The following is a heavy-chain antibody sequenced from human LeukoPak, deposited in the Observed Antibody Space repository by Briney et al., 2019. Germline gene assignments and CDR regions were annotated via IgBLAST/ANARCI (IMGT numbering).Heavy chain of an antibody. CDR3: ARESGAITGTVNWFDP. Sequence: GRSLRLSCAASGFTFSSYGMHWVRQAPGKGLEWVAVIWYDGSNKYYADSAKGRFTISRDNSKNTLYLQMNSLRAEDTAVYYCARESGAITGTVNWFDPWGQGTLVTVSS. V-gene: IGHV3-33*01. CDR2: IWYDGSNK. J-gene: IGHJ5*02. CDR1: GFTFSSYG. D-gene: IGHD1-20*01.